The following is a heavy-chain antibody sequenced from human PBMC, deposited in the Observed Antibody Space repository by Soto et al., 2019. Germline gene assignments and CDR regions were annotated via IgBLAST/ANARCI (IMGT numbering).Heavy chain of an antibody. Sequence: ASVKVSCKASGYTFTSYGISWVRQAPGQGLEWMGWISAYNGNTNYAQKLQGRVTMTTDTSTSTAYMELRSLRSDDTAVYYCARSPEWLPPEWFDPWGQGTLVTSPQ. CDR2: ISAYNGNT. V-gene: IGHV1-18*01. CDR3: ARSPEWLPPEWFDP. CDR1: GYTFTSYG. D-gene: IGHD5-12*01. J-gene: IGHJ5*02.